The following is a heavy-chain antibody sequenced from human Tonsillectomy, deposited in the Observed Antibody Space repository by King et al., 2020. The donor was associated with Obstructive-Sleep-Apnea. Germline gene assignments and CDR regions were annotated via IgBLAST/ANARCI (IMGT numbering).Heavy chain of an antibody. J-gene: IGHJ4*02. V-gene: IGHV3-7*01. CDR3: ARDPSGY. CDR1: GFTFSSYW. Sequence: QLVQSGGGLVQPGGSLRLSCAASGFTFSSYWMSWVRPAPGKGLEWVANIKQDGCEKYYVDSVKGRFTSSRDNAKNSLFRQRNSLRAEDTAVYYCARDPSGYWGQGTLVTVSS. CDR2: IKQDGCEK. D-gene: IGHD7-27*01.